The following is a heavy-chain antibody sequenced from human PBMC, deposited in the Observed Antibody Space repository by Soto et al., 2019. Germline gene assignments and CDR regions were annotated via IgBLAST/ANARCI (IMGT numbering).Heavy chain of an antibody. D-gene: IGHD2-15*01. CDR3: ARGYCSGGTTFRGYLDY. Sequence: PGGSLRLSCAASGFTFSSYWMHWVRQAPGKGLVWVSRINSDGSSTSYADSVKGRFTISRDNAKNTLYLQMNSLRAEDTAVYYCARGYCSGGTTFRGYLDYWGRGTLVTVSS. CDR1: GFTFSSYW. CDR2: INSDGSST. J-gene: IGHJ4*02. V-gene: IGHV3-74*01.